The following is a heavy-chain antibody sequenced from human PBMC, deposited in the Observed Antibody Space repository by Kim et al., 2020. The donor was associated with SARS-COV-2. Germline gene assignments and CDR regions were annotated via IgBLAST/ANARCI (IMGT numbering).Heavy chain of an antibody. Sequence: ASVKVSCKASGYTFTSYGISWVRQAPGQGLEWMGWISAYNGNTNYAQKLQGRVTMTTDTSTSTAYMELRSLRSDDTAVYYCARDSLRFSLVPASMDVWGQGTTVTVSS. CDR2: ISAYNGNT. CDR1: GYTFTSYG. J-gene: IGHJ6*02. CDR3: ARDSLRFSLVPASMDV. D-gene: IGHD2-2*01. V-gene: IGHV1-18*01.